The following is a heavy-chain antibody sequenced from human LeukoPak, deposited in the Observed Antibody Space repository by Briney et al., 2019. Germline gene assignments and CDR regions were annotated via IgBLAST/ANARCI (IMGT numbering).Heavy chain of an antibody. CDR3: ARYSSSWYLWRGWFDP. V-gene: IGHV4-59*01. D-gene: IGHD6-13*01. CDR2: IYYSGST. CDR1: GGSISSNY. J-gene: IGHJ5*02. Sequence: SETLSLTCTVSGGSISSNYWSWIRQPPGKGLEWIGYIYYSGSTNYNPSLKSRVTISVDTSKNQFSLKLSSVTAADTAVYYCARYSSSWYLWRGWFDPWGQGTLVTVSS.